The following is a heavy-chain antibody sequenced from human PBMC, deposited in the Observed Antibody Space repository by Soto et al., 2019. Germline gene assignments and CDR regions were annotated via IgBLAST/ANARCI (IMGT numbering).Heavy chain of an antibody. CDR3: ARMVGHNYGMVV. J-gene: IGHJ6*02. V-gene: IGHV3-33*01. CDR1: AFTFSTYG. CDR2: IWDDGSDK. D-gene: IGHD2-15*01. Sequence: PGGSLRLSCEASAFTFSTYGMHWVRQAPGKGLEWVAIIWDDGSDKYYGDSVKGRFTISRDNSKNTVYLQMNTLRAEDTAVYYCARMVGHNYGMVVWGRGTTVTVSS.